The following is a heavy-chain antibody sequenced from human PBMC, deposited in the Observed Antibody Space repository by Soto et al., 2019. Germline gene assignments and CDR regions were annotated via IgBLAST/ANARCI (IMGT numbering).Heavy chain of an antibody. CDR1: GGSFSPNY. V-gene: IGHV4-59*08. CDR3: ARLCKPYHTLDP. D-gene: IGHD2-2*01. Sequence: QVQLQVSGPGLVTPSETLSLTCTVSGGSFSPNYWSWIRQPPGKGLEWVGYIYYDGTARHNPSLKSRVTISLVPSWSQFSLRMTSVTAAVTSSYYCARLCKPYHTLDPWGPGTLATVSS. J-gene: IGHJ5*02. CDR2: IYYDGTA.